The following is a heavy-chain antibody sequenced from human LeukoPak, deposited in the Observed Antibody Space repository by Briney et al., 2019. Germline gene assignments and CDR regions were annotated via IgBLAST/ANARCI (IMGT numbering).Heavy chain of an antibody. Sequence: SDTLSLICSVCWGSFKGYYWSLIRQPPGEGLEGVWEINHSESTNYNPALKSRGTIIRDPVKNQVSLKLSSVTAADTAVYYCARASPSVRRSSKPAESFQHWGQGTLVTVSS. J-gene: IGHJ1*01. CDR1: WGSFKGYY. CDR2: INHSEST. CDR3: ARASPSVRRSSKPAESFQH. D-gene: IGHD6-13*01. V-gene: IGHV4-34*01.